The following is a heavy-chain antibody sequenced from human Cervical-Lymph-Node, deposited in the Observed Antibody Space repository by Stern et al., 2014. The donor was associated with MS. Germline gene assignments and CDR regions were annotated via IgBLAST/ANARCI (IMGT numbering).Heavy chain of an antibody. V-gene: IGHV3-33*01. J-gene: IGHJ4*02. D-gene: IGHD3-16*01. CDR2: IWSDGSNP. Sequence: VQSGKSLRLSCVASGFTFSGYGMHWVRPAPGKGLEWVAFIWSDGSNPSYADSVQGRFTIARDNLQNTLHLHMNNVTAADTARYYCARGRNVGVNYYFDYWGQGSLVTVSS. CDR3: ARGRNVGVNYYFDY. CDR1: GFTFSGYG.